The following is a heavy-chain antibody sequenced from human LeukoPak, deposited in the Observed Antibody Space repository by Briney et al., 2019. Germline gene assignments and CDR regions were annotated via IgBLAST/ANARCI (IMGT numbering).Heavy chain of an antibody. V-gene: IGHV4-59*01. J-gene: IGHJ4*02. CDR3: AGSISGTTYHFDY. Sequence: SETLSLTCTVSGGSISTYYWSWIRHPPGKGLKGIGYIYYSGSTNYNPSLKSRITISVDTSKNQAALKLSSMTAADTAVYYCAGSISGTTYHFDYWGQGTLVTVSS. D-gene: IGHD1-7*01. CDR2: IYYSGST. CDR1: GGSISTYY.